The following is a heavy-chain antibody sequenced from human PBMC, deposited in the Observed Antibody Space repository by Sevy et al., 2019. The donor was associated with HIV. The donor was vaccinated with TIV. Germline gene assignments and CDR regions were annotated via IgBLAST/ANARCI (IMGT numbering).Heavy chain of an antibody. D-gene: IGHD3-10*01. V-gene: IGHV3-23*01. CDR3: ATLRAGAHTPPYYFAY. Sequence: GGSLRLSCGVSGFTFSSYAMTWVRQPPGKGLEWVSIISGSGATTSYADSVEGRFTIYRDSSKNALYLQMNSLRAEYTAVYYCATLRAGAHTPPYYFAYWGQGTLVSVSS. J-gene: IGHJ4*02. CDR1: GFTFSSYA. CDR2: ISGSGATT.